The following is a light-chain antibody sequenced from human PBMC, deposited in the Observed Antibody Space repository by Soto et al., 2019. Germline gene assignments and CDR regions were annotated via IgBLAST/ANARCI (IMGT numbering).Light chain of an antibody. CDR2: GAS. Sequence: EIVLTQSPATLSLSPGERATLSCRASQSVAYTYLAWFQQKPGQAPRLLIYGASNRATGIPDRFSGSGSGTDFTLTINSLHPEDFATYYCQQSYSTPITFGQGTRLETK. CDR1: QSVAYTY. CDR3: QQSYSTPIT. J-gene: IGKJ5*01. V-gene: IGKV3D-20*02.